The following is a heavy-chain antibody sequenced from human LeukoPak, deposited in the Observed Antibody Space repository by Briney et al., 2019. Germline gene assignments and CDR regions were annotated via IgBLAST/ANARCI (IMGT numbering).Heavy chain of an antibody. Sequence: SETLSLTCAVYGGSFSGYYWSWIRQPPGKGLEWIGELNHSGSTNYNPSLKSRVTISVDTSKNQYSLKLSSVTAADTAVYYCARGGGYCSSTSCSRTFDYWGQGTLVTVSS. V-gene: IGHV4-34*01. J-gene: IGHJ4*02. CDR1: GGSFSGYY. CDR2: LNHSGST. D-gene: IGHD2-2*01. CDR3: ARGGGYCSSTSCSRTFDY.